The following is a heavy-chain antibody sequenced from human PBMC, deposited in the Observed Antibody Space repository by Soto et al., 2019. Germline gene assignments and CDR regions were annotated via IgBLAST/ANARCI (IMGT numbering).Heavy chain of an antibody. CDR3: ARGAYYYGSGSYYNRALYFDY. J-gene: IGHJ4*02. CDR2: INHSGST. Sequence: SETLSLTCAVYGGSFSCYYWIWIRQPPGKGLEWIGEINHSGSTNYNPSLKSRVTISVDTSKNQFSLKLSSVTAADTAVYYCARGAYYYGSGSYYNRALYFDYWGQGTLVTV. V-gene: IGHV4-34*01. D-gene: IGHD3-10*01. CDR1: GGSFSCYY.